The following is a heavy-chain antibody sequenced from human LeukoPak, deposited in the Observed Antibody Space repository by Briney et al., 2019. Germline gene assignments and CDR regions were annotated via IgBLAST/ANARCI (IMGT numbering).Heavy chain of an antibody. CDR3: ARAATPGYTFIWYFDL. D-gene: IGHD2-2*01. CDR2: INSDGSST. J-gene: IGHJ2*01. V-gene: IGHV3-74*01. Sequence: GGSLRLSCAASGFTFSSYWMHWVRQAPGRGLVWVSRINSDGSSTSYADSVKGRCNISRDNAKNTLYLQMNSLRAEDTAVYYCARAATPGYTFIWYFDLWGRGTLVTVSS. CDR1: GFTFSSYW.